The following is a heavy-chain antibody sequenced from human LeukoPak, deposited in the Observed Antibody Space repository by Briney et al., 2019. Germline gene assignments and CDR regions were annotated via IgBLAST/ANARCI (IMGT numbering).Heavy chain of an antibody. J-gene: IGHJ5*02. CDR1: GGSFSGYY. CDR2: INHSGST. Sequence: PSETLSLTCAVYGGSFSGYYWSWIRQPPGKGLEWIGEINHSGSTNYNPSLKSRVTISVDTSKNQFSLKLSSVTAADTAVYYCARGVAQLDNWFDPWGQGTLVTVSS. CDR3: ARGVAQLDNWFDP. D-gene: IGHD6-13*01. V-gene: IGHV4-34*01.